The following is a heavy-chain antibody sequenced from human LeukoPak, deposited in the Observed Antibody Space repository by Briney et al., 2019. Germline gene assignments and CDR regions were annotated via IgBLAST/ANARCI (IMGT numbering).Heavy chain of an antibody. V-gene: IGHV3-23*01. CDR3: AKDASSNTSSGWYYYYYYMDV. Sequence: GGSLRLSCAASGFTFDDYGMSWVRQAPGKGLEWVSAISGSGGSTYYADSVKGRFTISRDNSKNTLYLQMNSLRAEDTAVYYCAKDASSNTSSGWYYYYYYMDVWGKGTTVTVSS. CDR1: GFTFDDYG. D-gene: IGHD6-19*01. CDR2: ISGSGGST. J-gene: IGHJ6*03.